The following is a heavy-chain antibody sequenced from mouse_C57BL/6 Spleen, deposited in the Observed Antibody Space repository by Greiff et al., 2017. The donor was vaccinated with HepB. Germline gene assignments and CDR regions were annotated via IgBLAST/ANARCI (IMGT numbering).Heavy chain of an antibody. CDR1: GFTFSSYT. CDR2: ISGGGGNT. D-gene: IGHD4-1*02. V-gene: IGHV5-9*01. CDR3: ARHQLGYAMDY. Sequence: EVKLVESGGGLVKPGGSLKLSCAASGFTFSSYTMSWVRQTPEKRLEWVATISGGGGNTYYPDSVKGRFTISRDNAKNTLYLQMSSLRSEDSALYYCARHQLGYAMDYWGQGTSVTVSS. J-gene: IGHJ4*01.